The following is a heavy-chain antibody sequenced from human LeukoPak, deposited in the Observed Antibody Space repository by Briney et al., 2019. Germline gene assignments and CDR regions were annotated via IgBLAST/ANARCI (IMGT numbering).Heavy chain of an antibody. CDR3: ARGDSVYSSGWSRAFDI. D-gene: IGHD6-19*01. V-gene: IGHV3-21*01. CDR2: ISSSSSYI. Sequence: PGGSLRLSCAASGFNITSNYMNWVRQAPGKGLEGGSSISSSSSYIYYADSVKGRFTISRDNAKTSLYLQMNSLRAEDTAVYYCARGDSVYSSGWSRAFDIWGQGTMVTVSS. CDR1: GFNITSNY. J-gene: IGHJ3*02.